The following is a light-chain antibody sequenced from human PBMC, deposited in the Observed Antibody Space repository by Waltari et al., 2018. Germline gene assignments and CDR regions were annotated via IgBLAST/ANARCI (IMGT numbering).Light chain of an antibody. Sequence: EMVMTQSPLSLPVTPGEPASVPCRSSQSLLHSNGYTFLDWYVQKPGQSPQLLIYMVSNRASGVPDRFSGSGSGTDFTLEISRVEAEDVGVYYCMQARQTPWTFGQGTKVEIK. V-gene: IGKV2-28*01. CDR2: MVS. CDR3: MQARQTPWT. J-gene: IGKJ1*01. CDR1: QSLLHSNGYTF.